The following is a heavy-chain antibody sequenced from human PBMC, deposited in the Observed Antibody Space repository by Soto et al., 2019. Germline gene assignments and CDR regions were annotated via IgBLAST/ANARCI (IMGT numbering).Heavy chain of an antibody. CDR2: IWYDGSQK. CDR1: GFTFSKHG. Sequence: QVQLVESGGGVVQPGRSLRLSCAASGFTFSKHGMHWVRQAPGKGLEWVAVIWYDGSQKFYGDSVRGRFTISRDNSKNTVYLQIDSMRVEYMAVYYCVKDACGGDCGDPGGFDYSGQGTLVTVSS. CDR3: VKDACGGDCGDPGGFDY. D-gene: IGHD2-21*02. J-gene: IGHJ4*02. V-gene: IGHV3-33*06.